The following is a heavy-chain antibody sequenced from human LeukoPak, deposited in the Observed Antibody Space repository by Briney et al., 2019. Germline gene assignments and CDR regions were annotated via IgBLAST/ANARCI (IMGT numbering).Heavy chain of an antibody. V-gene: IGHV4-59*01. CDR1: GGSISSYY. J-gene: IGHJ5*02. CDR3: AQSGNILTGYYSP. CDR2: IYYSGST. Sequence: SETLSLTCTVSGGSISSYYWSWIRQPPGKGLEWIGYIYYSGSTNYPPSLKSRVTISVDTSKNQFSLKLSSVTAADTAVYYCAQSGNILTGYYSPWGQGTLVTVSS. D-gene: IGHD3-9*01.